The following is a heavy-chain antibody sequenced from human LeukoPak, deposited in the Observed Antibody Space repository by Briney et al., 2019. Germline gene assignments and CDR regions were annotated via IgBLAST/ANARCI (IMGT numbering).Heavy chain of an antibody. CDR3: ARGGSGSYYNVWFDP. Sequence: SETLSLTCTVSGGSISSGGYYWSWIRQHPGKGLEWIGYIYYSGSTYYNPSLKSRVTISVDTSKNQFSLKLSSVTAADTGVYYCARGGSGSYYNVWFDPWGQGTLVTVSS. J-gene: IGHJ5*02. CDR1: GGSISSGGYY. V-gene: IGHV4-31*03. D-gene: IGHD3-10*01. CDR2: IYYSGST.